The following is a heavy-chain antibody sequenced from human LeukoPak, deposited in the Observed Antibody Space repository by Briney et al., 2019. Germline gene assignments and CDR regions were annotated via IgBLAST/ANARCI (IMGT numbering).Heavy chain of an antibody. CDR3: ARGFYYTGMDV. CDR1: GDSVSSNSAA. V-gene: IGHV6-1*01. D-gene: IGHD3-10*01. J-gene: IGHJ6*02. CDR2: TYYRSKWYN. Sequence: SQTLSLTCAISGDSVSSNSAAWNWIRQSPLRGLEWLGRTYYRSKWYNDYAVSLKSRISINPDTSKNQFSLQLNSVTPEDTAMYYCARGFYYTGMDVWGQGTTVTVSS.